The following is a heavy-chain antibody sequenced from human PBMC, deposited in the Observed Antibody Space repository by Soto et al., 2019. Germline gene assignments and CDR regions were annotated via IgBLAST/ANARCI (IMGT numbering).Heavy chain of an antibody. CDR3: ARGWVDSSGYYWGYYYYGMDV. CDR1: GGSISSYY. Sequence: QVQLQESGPGLVKPSETLSLTCTVSGGSISSYYWSWIRQPPGKGLEWIGYIYYSGSTNYNPSLKSRVTISVATSKNQFSLKLSSVTAADTAVYYCARGWVDSSGYYWGYYYYGMDVWGQGTTVTVSS. D-gene: IGHD3-22*01. J-gene: IGHJ6*02. CDR2: IYYSGST. V-gene: IGHV4-59*01.